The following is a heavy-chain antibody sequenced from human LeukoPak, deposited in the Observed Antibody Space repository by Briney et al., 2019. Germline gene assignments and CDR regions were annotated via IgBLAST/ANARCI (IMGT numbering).Heavy chain of an antibody. J-gene: IGHJ6*02. CDR3: ASQLANYAMDV. Sequence: SETLSLTCAVYGGSFSGYYWSWIRQPPGKGLEWIGEINHSGSTNYNPSLKSRVTISVDTSKNQFSLKLSSVTAADTAVYYCASQLANYAMDVWGQGTTVTVSS. CDR1: GGSFSGYY. D-gene: IGHD2-2*01. V-gene: IGHV4-34*01. CDR2: INHSGST.